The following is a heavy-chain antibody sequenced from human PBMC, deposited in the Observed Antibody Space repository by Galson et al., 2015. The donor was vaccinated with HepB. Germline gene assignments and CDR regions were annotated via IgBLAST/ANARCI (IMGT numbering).Heavy chain of an antibody. J-gene: IGHJ1*01. V-gene: IGHV3-48*03. Sequence: SLRLSCAASGFTFSSFEMSWVRQAPGKGLEWVSYISSSATTIYSADSVKGRFTISRDNAQNSLYLQMNSLRAEDTAAYYCARSLYGSGFQHWGQGTLVTVSS. D-gene: IGHD3-10*01. CDR2: ISSSATTI. CDR3: ARSLYGSGFQH. CDR1: GFTFSSFE.